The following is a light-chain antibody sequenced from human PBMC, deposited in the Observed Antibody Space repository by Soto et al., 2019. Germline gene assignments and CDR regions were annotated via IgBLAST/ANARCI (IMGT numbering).Light chain of an antibody. J-gene: IGKJ4*01. V-gene: IGKV3-20*01. CDR3: QQYGSSPLT. Sequence: IVVTKSPATLSVSPWGRATLSCRASQSISDTLAWYQQKPGQAPRLLIHGASTRATGIPDRFSGSGSGTDFTLTISRLEPEDFAVYYCQQYGSSPLTFGGGTKVDIK. CDR1: QSISDT. CDR2: GAS.